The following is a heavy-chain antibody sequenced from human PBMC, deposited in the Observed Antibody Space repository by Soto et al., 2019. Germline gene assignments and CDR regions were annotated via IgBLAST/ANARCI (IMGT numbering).Heavy chain of an antibody. Sequence: QVQLVESGGGVVQPGRSLRLSCAASGFTFSNFGMHWVRQAPGKGLEWVAVIWHDGSNKYYADSVKGRFTISRDNSKNARYLEMNSLRAEDTGVYNCAGDKDPYFWGGMHVWGQGTTVTVSS. CDR2: IWHDGSNK. CDR1: GFTFSNFG. V-gene: IGHV3-33*01. D-gene: IGHD3-3*01. J-gene: IGHJ6*02. CDR3: AGDKDPYFWGGMHV.